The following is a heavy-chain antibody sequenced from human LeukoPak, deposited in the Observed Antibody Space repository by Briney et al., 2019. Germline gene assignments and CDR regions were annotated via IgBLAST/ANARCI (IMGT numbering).Heavy chain of an antibody. CDR2: ISSSSSYI. CDR3: ARGMEGIQLWFGFYYYGMDV. CDR1: GFTFSSYS. V-gene: IGHV3-21*01. D-gene: IGHD5-18*01. Sequence: GGSLRLSCAASGFTFSSYSMNWVRQAPGKGLEWVSSISSSSSYIYYADSVKGRFTISRDNAKNSLYLQMNSLRAEDTAVHYCARGMEGIQLWFGFYYYGMDVWGQGTTVTVSS. J-gene: IGHJ6*02.